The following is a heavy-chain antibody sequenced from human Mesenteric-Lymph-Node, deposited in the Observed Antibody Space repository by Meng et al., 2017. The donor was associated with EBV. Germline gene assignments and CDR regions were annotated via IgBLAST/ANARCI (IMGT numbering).Heavy chain of an antibody. J-gene: IGHJ4*02. CDR3: ARVQYDYVWGSYRQYYFDY. CDR1: GGTVSSYA. D-gene: IGHD3-16*02. Sequence: QGQRVESGAGVKKPGPRVKVSCKASGGTVSSYAISWVRQAPGQGLEWMGGIIPIFGTANYAQKFQGRVTITADESTSTAYMELSSLRSEDTAVYYCARVQYDYVWGSYRQYYFDYWGQGTLVTVSS. V-gene: IGHV1-69*01. CDR2: IIPIFGTA.